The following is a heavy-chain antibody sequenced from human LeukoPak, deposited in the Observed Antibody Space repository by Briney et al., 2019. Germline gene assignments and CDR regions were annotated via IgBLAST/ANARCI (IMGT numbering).Heavy chain of an antibody. J-gene: IGHJ4*02. CDR3: AKRAGYNSNYFDY. V-gene: IGHV3-23*01. D-gene: IGHD5-24*01. CDR2: ISGSGSST. CDR1: GFTFNSNA. Sequence: GGALRLSCAASGFTFNSNAMSWVRQAPGRGLEWVSAISGSGSSTYYADSVKGRFTISRDNSRNTLSLQMNSLRAEDTAVYYCAKRAGYNSNYFDYWGQGTLVTVSS.